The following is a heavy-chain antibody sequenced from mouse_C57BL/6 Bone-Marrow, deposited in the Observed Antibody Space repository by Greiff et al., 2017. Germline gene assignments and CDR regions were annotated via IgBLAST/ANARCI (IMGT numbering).Heavy chain of an antibody. CDR3: ARDYYYFDY. CDR2: INPYNGGT. Sequence: EVQLQQSGPVLVKPGASVKMSCKASGYTFTDYYMNWVKQSHGKSLEWIGVINPYNGGTSYNQKFKGKATLTVDKSSSTAYMELNSLTSEDSVVYYCARDYYYFDYWGQGTTLTVSS. V-gene: IGHV1-19*01. D-gene: IGHD2-13*01. CDR1: GYTFTDYY. J-gene: IGHJ2*01.